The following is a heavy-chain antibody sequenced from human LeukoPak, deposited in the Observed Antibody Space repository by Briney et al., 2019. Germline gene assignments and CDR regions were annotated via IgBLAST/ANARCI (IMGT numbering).Heavy chain of an antibody. D-gene: IGHD2-2*01. CDR1: GFTVSSNY. CDR2: IYSGGST. J-gene: IGHJ4*02. Sequence: TGGSLRLSCAASGFTVSSNYMSWVRQAPGKGLEWVSVIYSGGSTYYADSVKGRFTISRDNSKNTLYLQMNSLRSDDTAVYYCASGGYCSSTSCPLDYWGQGTLVTVSS. V-gene: IGHV3-53*05. CDR3: ASGGYCSSTSCPLDY.